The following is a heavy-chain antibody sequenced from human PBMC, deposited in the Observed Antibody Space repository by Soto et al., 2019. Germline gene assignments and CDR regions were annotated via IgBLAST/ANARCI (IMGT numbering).Heavy chain of an antibody. V-gene: IGHV1-8*01. CDR3: ARVAYYYESSGHKKYYFDY. CDR1: GYTFTSYD. CDR2: MNPNSGNT. Sequence: ASVKVSCKASGYTFTSYDINWVRQATGQGLEWMGWMNPNSGNTGYAQKFQGRVTMTRDTSISTAYMELSSLRSDDTAVYYCARVAYYYESSGHKKYYFDYWGQGTLVTVSS. J-gene: IGHJ4*02. D-gene: IGHD3-22*01.